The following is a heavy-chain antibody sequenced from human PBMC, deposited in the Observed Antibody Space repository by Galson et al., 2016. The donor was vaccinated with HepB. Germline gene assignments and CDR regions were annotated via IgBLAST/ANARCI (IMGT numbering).Heavy chain of an antibody. CDR1: GFIFTSYG. V-gene: IGHV3-33*01. D-gene: IGHD4-23*01. CDR2: IWNNGSNT. Sequence: SLRLSCAASGFIFTSYGMHWVRQAPGKGLEWVSIIWNNGSNTYYANSVKGRFTISRDNSKNTLYLQMNSLRAEDTAVYYCARDRMSGNPDAYIGHWGQGTLVTVSS. CDR3: ARDRMSGNPDAYIGH. J-gene: IGHJ4*02.